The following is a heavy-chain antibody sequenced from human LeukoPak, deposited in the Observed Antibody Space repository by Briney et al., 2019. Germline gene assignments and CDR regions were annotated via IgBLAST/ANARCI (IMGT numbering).Heavy chain of an antibody. CDR2: INPSGGST. D-gene: IGHD6-19*01. J-gene: IGHJ4*02. CDR3: ARDRWDSPDSSGWFY. CDR1: GYTFSGYY. V-gene: IGHV1-46*01. Sequence: WASVKVSCKASGYTFSGYYIHWVRQGPGQGLEWMGIINPSGGSTSYAQKFQGRVTMTRDMSTSTVYMELSSLRSEDTAVYYCARDRWDSPDSSGWFYWGQGTLVTVSS.